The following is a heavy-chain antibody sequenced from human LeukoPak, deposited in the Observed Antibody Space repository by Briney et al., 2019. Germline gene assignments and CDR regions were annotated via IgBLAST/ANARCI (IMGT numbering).Heavy chain of an antibody. J-gene: IGHJ4*02. V-gene: IGHV3-23*01. D-gene: IGHD4-23*01. CDR2: IGSDGGGI. CDR1: GFSFSNYA. Sequence: GGSLRLSCAASGFSFSNYAMTWVRQAPGKGLEWVSVIGSDGGGIQYADSVKGRFSISRDNSKNTLYLQMNSLRVEDTAAYYCAKYAPPTTVVTRFFDYWGQGTLVTVSS. CDR3: AKYAPPTTVVTRFFDY.